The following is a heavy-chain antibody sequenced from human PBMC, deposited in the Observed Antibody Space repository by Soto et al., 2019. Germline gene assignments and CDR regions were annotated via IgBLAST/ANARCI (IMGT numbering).Heavy chain of an antibody. CDR3: ARDVSRSMDNNWFDP. CDR2: LYYSVST. V-gene: IGHV4-31*03. CDR1: CDSISSGGYY. J-gene: IGHJ5*02. Sequence: SETLSLTCTVSCDSISSGGYYWSWIRQHPGKGLEWIGHLYYSVSTFYNRSLKSRVTISVDTSNNKFSLKLSSVTAADTAVYYCARDVSRSMDNNWFDPWGQGTLVPVSS. D-gene: IGHD2-2*03.